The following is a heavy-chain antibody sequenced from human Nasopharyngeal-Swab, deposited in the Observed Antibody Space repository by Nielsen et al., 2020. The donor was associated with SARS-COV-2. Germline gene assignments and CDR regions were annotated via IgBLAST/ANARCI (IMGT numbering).Heavy chain of an antibody. Sequence: GGSLRLSCAASGFTFSWHWMHWVRQAPGKGLVWVSRMNSDGSSTTYADSVKGRFTISRDNSKNTLYLQMNSLRAEDTAVYYCARDRDIVVVVASDGMDYWGQGTLVTVSS. V-gene: IGHV3-74*01. CDR3: ARDRDIVVVVASDGMDY. CDR2: MNSDGSST. D-gene: IGHD2-15*01. CDR1: GFTFSWHW. J-gene: IGHJ4*02.